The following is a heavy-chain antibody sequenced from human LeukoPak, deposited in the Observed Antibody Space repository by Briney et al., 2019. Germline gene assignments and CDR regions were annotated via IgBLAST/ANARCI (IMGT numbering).Heavy chain of an antibody. J-gene: IGHJ6*02. D-gene: IGHD4-11*01. Sequence: PSETLSLTCAVYGGSFSGYYWSWIRQPPGKGLEWIGEINHSGSTNYNPSLKSRVTISVDTSKNQFSLKLSSVTAADTAVYYCARGLNEVTVTTIYGMDVWGQGTTVTVSS. CDR1: GGSFSGYY. CDR3: ARGLNEVTVTTIYGMDV. V-gene: IGHV4-34*01. CDR2: INHSGST.